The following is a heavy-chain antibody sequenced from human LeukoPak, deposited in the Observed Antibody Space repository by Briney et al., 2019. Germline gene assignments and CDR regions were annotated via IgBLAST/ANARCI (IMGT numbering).Heavy chain of an antibody. J-gene: IGHJ4*02. Sequence: GGSLRLSCAASGFTFSSYAMSWVRQAPGKGLEWVAVISYDGSNKYYADSVKGRFTISRDNSKNTLYLQMNSLRAEDTAVYYCARDPSYSGSYYGVDYWGQGTLVTVSS. CDR2: ISYDGSNK. CDR1: GFTFSSYA. CDR3: ARDPSYSGSYYGVDY. D-gene: IGHD1-26*01. V-gene: IGHV3-30-3*01.